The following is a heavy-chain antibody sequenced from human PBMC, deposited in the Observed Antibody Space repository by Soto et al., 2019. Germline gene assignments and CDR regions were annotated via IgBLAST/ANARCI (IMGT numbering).Heavy chain of an antibody. CDR1: GGSISSYY. V-gene: IGHV4-59*01. CDR3: ARGVGAGTYYFDY. D-gene: IGHD1-7*01. J-gene: IGHJ4*02. Sequence: TSETLSLTCTVSGGSISSYYWSWIRQPPGKGLEWIGYIYYSGSTNYNPSLKSRVTISVDTSKNQFSLKLSSVTAADTAVYYCARGVGAGTYYFDYWGQGTLVTVSS. CDR2: IYYSGST.